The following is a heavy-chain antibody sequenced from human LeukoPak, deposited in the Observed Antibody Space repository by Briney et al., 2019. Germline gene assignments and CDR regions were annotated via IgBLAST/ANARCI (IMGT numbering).Heavy chain of an antibody. Sequence: GVSLTLSCAASSFTFSNIGMVWLPQAPGKELEGLLSVSGSGANTYYADSVKRRFTISRENSRDRIYLQMNSLRTDDTAVYYCARLQPLVIPAAKLGFDYWGQGTLVTVSS. J-gene: IGHJ4*02. CDR3: ARLQPLVIPAAKLGFDY. CDR2: VSGSGANT. D-gene: IGHD2-2*01. CDR1: SFTFSNIG. V-gene: IGHV3-23*01.